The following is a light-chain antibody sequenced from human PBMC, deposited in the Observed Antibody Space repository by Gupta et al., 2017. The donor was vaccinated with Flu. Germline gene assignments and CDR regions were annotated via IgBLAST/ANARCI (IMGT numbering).Light chain of an antibody. CDR3: QTVENNGRWQRV. CDR1: ELPKQY. CDR2: KDS. V-gene: IGLV3-25*02. J-gene: IGLJ2*01. Sequence: SFVLTQPPSVSVSPGQTATITCTGDELPKQYTYWYRQMPLQAPVLVIYKDSERPSGSPHRFSGSSSGTIATLTISGVQAEEEADYYCQTVENNGRWQRVFGGGTKLTV.